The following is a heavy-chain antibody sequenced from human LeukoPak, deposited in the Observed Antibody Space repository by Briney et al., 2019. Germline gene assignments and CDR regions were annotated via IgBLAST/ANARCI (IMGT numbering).Heavy chain of an antibody. D-gene: IGHD1-26*01. CDR2: ISGSGGST. CDR3: AKVASTFESPRTWELHPGGVFDY. J-gene: IGHJ4*02. Sequence: GGSLRLSCAASGYTFSSYDMSWVRQAPGEGLEWVSAISGSGGSTYYEDSVKGRFTISRDNSKNTLYLQMNSLRAEDTAVYYCAKVASTFESPRTWELHPGGVFDYWGQGTLVTVSS. V-gene: IGHV3-23*01. CDR1: GYTFSSYD.